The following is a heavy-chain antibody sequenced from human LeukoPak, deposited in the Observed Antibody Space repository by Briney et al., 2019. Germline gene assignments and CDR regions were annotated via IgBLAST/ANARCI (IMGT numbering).Heavy chain of an antibody. D-gene: IGHD4-17*01. V-gene: IGHV3-21*01. J-gene: IGHJ3*02. CDR1: GFTFSSYT. Sequence: GGSLRLSCAASGFTFSSYTMNWVRQAPGKGLEWVSSITYSSRHIYYADSMKGRFTISRDNAKNSLYLQMNSLRVEDTAVYYCARPPGPYGEGAFDIWGQGTMVTVSS. CDR3: ARPPGPYGEGAFDI. CDR2: ITYSSRHI.